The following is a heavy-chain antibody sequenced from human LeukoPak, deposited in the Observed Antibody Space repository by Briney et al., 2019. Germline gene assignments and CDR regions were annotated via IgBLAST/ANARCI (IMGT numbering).Heavy chain of an antibody. CDR3: ARHRCSGGSCYPMNWFDP. Sequence: PSETLSLTCTVSGYSISSGYYWGWIRQPPGKGLEWIGSIYHSGSTYYNPSLKSRVTISGDTSKNQFSLKLSSVTAADTAVYYCARHRCSGGSCYPMNWFDPWGQGTLVTVSS. CDR1: GYSISSGYY. J-gene: IGHJ5*02. V-gene: IGHV4-38-2*02. D-gene: IGHD2-15*01. CDR2: IYHSGST.